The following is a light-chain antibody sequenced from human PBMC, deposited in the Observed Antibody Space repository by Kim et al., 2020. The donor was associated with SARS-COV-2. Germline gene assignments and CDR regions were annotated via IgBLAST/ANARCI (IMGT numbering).Light chain of an antibody. CDR3: QVWDTSSDHVV. J-gene: IGLJ3*02. V-gene: IGLV3-21*04. CDR1: NIGTMS. Sequence: SYELTQPPSVSVAPGKTATLTCEGNNIGTMSVHWYQQRPGQAPVLVIYHDSDRPSGIPERFSGSNSGNTASLTISRVEAGDEADYYCQVWDTSSDHVVFGGGTQLTVL. CDR2: HDS.